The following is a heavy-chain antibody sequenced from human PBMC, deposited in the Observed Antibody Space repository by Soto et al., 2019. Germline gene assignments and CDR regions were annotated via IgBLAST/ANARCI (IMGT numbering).Heavy chain of an antibody. V-gene: IGHV4-31*03. CDR3: ARDDRRGWFDP. Sequence: QVQLQESGPGLVKPSQTLSLTCTVSGGSLSSGGYYWSWIRQHPGKGLEWIGYIYYSGSTYYNPSLKSRVTISVDTSKNQFSLRLSSVAAADTALYYCARDDRRGWFDPWGQGTLVTVSS. J-gene: IGHJ5*02. D-gene: IGHD3-22*01. CDR2: IYYSGST. CDR1: GGSLSSGGYY.